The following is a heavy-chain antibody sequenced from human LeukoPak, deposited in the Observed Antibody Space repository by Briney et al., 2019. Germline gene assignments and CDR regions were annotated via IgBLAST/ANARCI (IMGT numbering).Heavy chain of an antibody. J-gene: IGHJ4*02. CDR2: ISASGGST. CDR3: AKSSSGWYSFDY. Sequence: GGSLRLSCAASGFTFSSYAMSWVRQAPGKGLEWVSAISASGGSTNYADSVKGRFTISRGNSKNTLYLQMNSLRAEDTAVYYCAKSSSGWYSFDYWGQGTLVTVSS. CDR1: GFTFSSYA. D-gene: IGHD6-19*01. V-gene: IGHV3-23*01.